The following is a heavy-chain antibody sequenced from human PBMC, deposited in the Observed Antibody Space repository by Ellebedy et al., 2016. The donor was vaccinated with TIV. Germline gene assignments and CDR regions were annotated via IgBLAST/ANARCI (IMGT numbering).Heavy chain of an antibody. Sequence: SETLSLTCSVSNGSIGSYFWSWIRQPPGKGLEFIGYMFNSGRTNYNPPLKSRVTISIDTSKNQFSLTLTSVTAADTAVYYCARGFIPGTVYYLDYWGQGTLVTVSS. J-gene: IGHJ4*02. D-gene: IGHD6-13*01. CDR2: MFNSGRT. V-gene: IGHV4-59*01. CDR3: ARGFIPGTVYYLDY. CDR1: NGSIGSYF.